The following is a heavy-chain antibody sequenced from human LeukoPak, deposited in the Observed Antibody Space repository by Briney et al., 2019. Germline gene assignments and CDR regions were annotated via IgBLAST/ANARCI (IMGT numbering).Heavy chain of an antibody. J-gene: IGHJ4*02. CDR3: ARYTVSYSGFNS. D-gene: IGHD1-26*01. CDR2: IYYSGSI. CDR1: GGAISSYY. Sequence: SETLSLTCTVSGGAISSYYWSGIRQPPGKGLEWIGYIYYSGSINYNPSLKSRVTISVDTSKNQFSLKLRSVTAADTAVYYCARYTVSYSGFNSWGQGTLVTVSS. V-gene: IGHV4-59*08.